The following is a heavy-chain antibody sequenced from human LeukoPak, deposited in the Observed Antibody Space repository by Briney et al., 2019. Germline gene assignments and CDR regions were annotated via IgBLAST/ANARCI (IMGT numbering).Heavy chain of an antibody. Sequence: GRSLRLSCAASGFTFSSYAMHWVRQAPGKGLEWVAVISYDGSNKYYADSVKGRFTISRDNSKNTLYLQMNSLRAEDTAVYYCARDICGGDCYSAYRYWGQGTLVTVSS. D-gene: IGHD2-21*02. J-gene: IGHJ4*02. V-gene: IGHV3-30*01. CDR3: ARDICGGDCYSAYRY. CDR1: GFTFSSYA. CDR2: ISYDGSNK.